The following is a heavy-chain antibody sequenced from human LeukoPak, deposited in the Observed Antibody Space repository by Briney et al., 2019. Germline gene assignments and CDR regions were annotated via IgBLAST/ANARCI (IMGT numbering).Heavy chain of an antibody. V-gene: IGHV4-39*01. CDR2: INYSGST. CDR3: ARQIGAGRWSFDY. Sequence: SETLSLTCTVSDGSISSSSYYWGWIRQPPGTGPDWIGSINYSGSTYYNPSLKSRVTISVDTSRNQFSLKLTSVTAADTAVYYCARQIGAGRWSFDYWGQGTLVAVSS. CDR1: DGSISSSSYY. J-gene: IGHJ4*02. D-gene: IGHD4-23*01.